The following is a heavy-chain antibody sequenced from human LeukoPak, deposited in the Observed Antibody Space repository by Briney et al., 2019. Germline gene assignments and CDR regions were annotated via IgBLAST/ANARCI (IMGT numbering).Heavy chain of an antibody. D-gene: IGHD1-7*01. CDR3: AKDQTGTRYNWFDP. CDR1: GFTFSSYS. CDR2: ISGSGGST. Sequence: GGSLRLSCAASGFTFSSYSMNWVRQAPGKGLEWVSAISGSGGSTYYADSVKGRFTISRDNSKNTLYLQMNSLRAEDTAVYYCAKDQTGTRYNWFDPWGQGTLVTVSS. V-gene: IGHV3-23*01. J-gene: IGHJ5*02.